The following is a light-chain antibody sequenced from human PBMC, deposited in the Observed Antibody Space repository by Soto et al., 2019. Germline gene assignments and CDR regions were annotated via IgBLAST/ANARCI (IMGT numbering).Light chain of an antibody. Sequence: QSVLAQPPSASGTPGQRVTISCSGSSSNIGSNTVNWYQHVPGTAPRLLIYSNHQRPSGVPDRFSGSKSGTSASLAISGLQSEDEADYYCAAWDDSLNGVLFGGGTKVTVL. J-gene: IGLJ2*01. V-gene: IGLV1-44*01. CDR3: AAWDDSLNGVL. CDR1: SSNIGSNT. CDR2: SNH.